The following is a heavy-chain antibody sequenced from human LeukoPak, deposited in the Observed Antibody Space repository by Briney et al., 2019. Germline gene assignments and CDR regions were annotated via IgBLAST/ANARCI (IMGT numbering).Heavy chain of an antibody. CDR3: AKGQTSSGYYRFDY. D-gene: IGHD3-22*01. Sequence: GGSLRLSCAASGFTFSSYEMNWVRQAPGKGLEWVSYISSSGSTIYYADSVKGRFTTSRDNAKNSLYLQMNSLRAEDTALYYCAKGQTSSGYYRFDYWGQGTLVTVSS. CDR2: ISSSGSTI. V-gene: IGHV3-48*03. J-gene: IGHJ4*02. CDR1: GFTFSSYE.